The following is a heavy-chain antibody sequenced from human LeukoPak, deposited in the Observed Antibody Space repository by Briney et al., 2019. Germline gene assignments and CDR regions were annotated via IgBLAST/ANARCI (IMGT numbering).Heavy chain of an antibody. Sequence: SETLSLTCTVSVGSVSSNSYYWSWIRQPPGKGLEWIGYIHYSGSTNYNPSLKSRVTISIDTSKNQFSLKLSSVTAADTAVYYCARDFNYCGSGSFWFDPRGQGTLVTVSS. D-gene: IGHD3-10*01. CDR2: IHYSGST. CDR1: VGSVSSNSYY. J-gene: IGHJ5*02. V-gene: IGHV4-61*01. CDR3: ARDFNYCGSGSFWFDP.